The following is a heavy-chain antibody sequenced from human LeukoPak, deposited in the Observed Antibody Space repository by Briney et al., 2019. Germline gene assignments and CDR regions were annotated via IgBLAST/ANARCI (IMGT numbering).Heavy chain of an antibody. D-gene: IGHD3-22*01. Sequence: GSLRLSCAASGFTVSSNYMSWVRQAPGKGLEWVSVIYSGGSTYYADSVKGRFTISRDNSKNTLYLQMNSLRAEDTAVYYCAREYYYDSSGYYPALGYWGQGTLVTVSS. CDR1: GFTVSSNY. CDR2: IYSGGST. J-gene: IGHJ4*02. CDR3: AREYYYDSSGYYPALGY. V-gene: IGHV3-53*01.